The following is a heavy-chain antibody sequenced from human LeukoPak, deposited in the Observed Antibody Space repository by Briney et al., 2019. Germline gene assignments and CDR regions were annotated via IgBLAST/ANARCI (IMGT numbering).Heavy chain of an antibody. Sequence: GGSLRLSCAASGFTFSSYSMNWVRQAPGKGLEWVSYISSSSSTIYYADSVKGRFTISRDNAKNSLYLQMNSLRAEDTAVYYCARDRGYCSGGSCRDAFDIWGQGTMVTVSS. V-gene: IGHV3-48*01. D-gene: IGHD2-15*01. CDR3: ARDRGYCSGGSCRDAFDI. J-gene: IGHJ3*02. CDR1: GFTFSSYS. CDR2: ISSSSSTI.